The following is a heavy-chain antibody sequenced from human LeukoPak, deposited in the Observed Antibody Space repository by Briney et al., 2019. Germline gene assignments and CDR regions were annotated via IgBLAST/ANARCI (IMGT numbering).Heavy chain of an antibody. J-gene: IGHJ4*02. Sequence: GGSLRLSCAASGFTFSSYAMSWVRQAPGKGLEWVSSISNGGGNTYYADSVKGRITISRDNSKNTLYLQMNSLRAEDTAVYYCAKGQTHCSSTTCYDFFDYWGQGTLVTVSS. CDR3: AKGQTHCSSTTCYDFFDY. V-gene: IGHV3-23*01. CDR1: GFTFSSYA. CDR2: ISNGGGNT. D-gene: IGHD2-2*01.